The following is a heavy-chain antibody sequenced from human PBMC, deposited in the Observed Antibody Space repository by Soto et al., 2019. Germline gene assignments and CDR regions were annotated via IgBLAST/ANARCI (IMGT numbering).Heavy chain of an antibody. D-gene: IGHD2-2*01. J-gene: IGHJ6*02. CDR2: INHSGSA. CDR3: ASQGGDIVLVPAAHGHYYGMDV. CDR1: GESFSGYI. V-gene: IGHV4-34*01. Sequence: PSETLSLTCAVYGESFSGYIWTWIRQTPGKGLQWIGQINHSGSASYNPSLKSRVSISVHTSNSQFSLELSSVTAADTAVYYCASQGGDIVLVPAAHGHYYGMDVWGQGTTVTVSS.